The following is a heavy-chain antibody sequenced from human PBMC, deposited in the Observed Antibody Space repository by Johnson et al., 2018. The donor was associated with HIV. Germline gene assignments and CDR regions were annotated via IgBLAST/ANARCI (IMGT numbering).Heavy chain of an antibody. CDR1: GFTFSTYG. D-gene: IGHD1-26*01. CDR2: IWYDGSNK. V-gene: IGHV3-33*06. Sequence: QVQLVESGGGVVQPGRSLRLSCVASGFTFSTYGMHWVRQAPGKGLEWVAVIWYDGSNKYYADSVKGRLTISRDNSKYTLYLQMNSLRAEDTAVYYCAKWGSMRATSAFDIWGQGTMVTVSS. J-gene: IGHJ3*02. CDR3: AKWGSMRATSAFDI.